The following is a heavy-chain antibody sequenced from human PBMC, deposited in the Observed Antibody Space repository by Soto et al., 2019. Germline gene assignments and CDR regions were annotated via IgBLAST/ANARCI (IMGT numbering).Heavy chain of an antibody. CDR2: IYDTGTT. J-gene: IGHJ5*02. Sequence: SQTLSLTCTVSGASISGFYYSWIRHPAWKGLEWNGRIYDTGTTYYNPSLKSRVMMSVDTSKEQFSLRLRSVTAAGTGVYYCVRDGTKTLRDWFDPWGQG. CDR3: VRDGTKTLRDWFDP. D-gene: IGHD1-1*01. V-gene: IGHV4-4*07. CDR1: GASISGFY.